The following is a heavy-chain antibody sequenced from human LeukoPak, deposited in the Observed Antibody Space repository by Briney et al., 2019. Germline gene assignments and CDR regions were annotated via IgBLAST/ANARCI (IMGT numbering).Heavy chain of an antibody. CDR3: ARSSATRSYYYYYGMDV. D-gene: IGHD2-15*01. J-gene: IGHJ6*02. V-gene: IGHV4-31*03. CDR1: GGSISSGGYY. CDR2: IYYSGST. Sequence: SETLSLTCTVSGGSISSGGYYWSWIRQHPGKGLEWIGYIYYSGSTYYIPSLKSRVTISVDTSKNQFSLKLSSVTAADTAVYYCARSSATRSYYYYYGMDVWGQGTTVTVSS.